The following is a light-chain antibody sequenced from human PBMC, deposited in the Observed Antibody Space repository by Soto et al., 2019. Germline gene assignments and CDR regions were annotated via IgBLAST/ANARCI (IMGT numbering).Light chain of an antibody. Sequence: DIQMTQSLSSLSASVGDTVTITCRASQSISNSLSWYQQKPGKAPKFLLYVASTLQRGVPSRFSVSASGTEFTLIISSLKPEDVATYYCQQTFSPPYTFGQGTKLEIK. CDR3: QQTFSPPYT. V-gene: IGKV1-39*01. CDR2: VAS. CDR1: QSISNS. J-gene: IGKJ2*01.